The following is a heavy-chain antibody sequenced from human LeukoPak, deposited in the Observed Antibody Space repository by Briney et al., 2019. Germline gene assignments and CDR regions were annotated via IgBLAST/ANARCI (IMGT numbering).Heavy chain of an antibody. CDR1: GFTFSSYA. Sequence: PGGSLRLSCAASGFTFSSYAMNWVRQAPGKGLEWVSIISGSGTNTYYADSVKGRFTISRDNSKNTLYLQMNSLRAEDTAVYYCAKDRVGYDSSGYSRAYFDYWGQGTLVTVSP. J-gene: IGHJ4*02. CDR3: AKDRVGYDSSGYSRAYFDY. D-gene: IGHD3-22*01. CDR2: ISGSGTNT. V-gene: IGHV3-23*01.